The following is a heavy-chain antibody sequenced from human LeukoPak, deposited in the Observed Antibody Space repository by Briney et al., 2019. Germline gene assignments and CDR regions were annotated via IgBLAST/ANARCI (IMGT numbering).Heavy chain of an antibody. V-gene: IGHV4-59*08. CDR2: IYYSGST. Sequence: PSETLSLTCTVSGGSISSYYWSWIRQPPGKGLEWIGYIYYSGSTNYNPSLKSRVTISVDTSKNQFSLKLSSVTAADTAVYYCGSASLGWRTRNTPYYFDYWGRGTVVTVSS. CDR1: GGSISSYY. J-gene: IGHJ4*02. D-gene: IGHD6-19*01. CDR3: GSASLGWRTRNTPYYFDY.